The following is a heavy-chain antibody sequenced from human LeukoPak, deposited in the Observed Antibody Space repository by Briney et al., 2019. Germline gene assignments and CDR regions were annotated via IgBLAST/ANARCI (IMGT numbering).Heavy chain of an antibody. CDR1: GGSFSGYY. J-gene: IGHJ3*02. D-gene: IGHD3-9*01. V-gene: IGHV4-34*01. CDR2: INHSGST. CDR3: ARGRGLRYFDWLLSRWYAFDI. Sequence: SETLSLTCAVYGGSFSGYYWSWIRQPPGKGPEWIGEINHSGSTNYNPSLKSRVTISVDTSKNQFSLKLSSVTAADTAVYYCARGRGLRYFDWLLSRWYAFDIWGQGTMVTVSS.